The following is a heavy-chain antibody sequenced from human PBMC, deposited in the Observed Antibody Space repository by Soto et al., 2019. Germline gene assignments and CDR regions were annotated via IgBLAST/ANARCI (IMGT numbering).Heavy chain of an antibody. CDR2: IKRKTDGGTT. CDR3: ATGGHFYGD. V-gene: IGHV3-15*01. Sequence: EVQLVESGGGLVKPGGSLRLSCAASGFTFSNAWMSWVRQAPGKGLEWVGRIKRKTDGGTTDYAAPVKGRFTISRDDSDNTVYLQMTSLQIEDTAVYYCATGGHFYGDCGQGTLVTVSS. CDR1: GFTFSNAW. D-gene: IGHD3-10*01. J-gene: IGHJ4*02.